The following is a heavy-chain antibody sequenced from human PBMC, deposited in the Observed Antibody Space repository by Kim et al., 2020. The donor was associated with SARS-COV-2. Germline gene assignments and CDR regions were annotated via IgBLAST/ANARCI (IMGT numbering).Heavy chain of an antibody. Sequence: GESLKISCKGSGYSFPTYWIGWVRQMPGKGLEWMGIIYPDDSDTTYSPSLQVQVTISADKSITTAYLQWSSLKASDTAMYYCARRVVPAARMDAFDIWGQGTMVTVSS. V-gene: IGHV5-51*01. D-gene: IGHD2-2*01. CDR2: IYPDDSDT. CDR3: ARRVVPAARMDAFDI. CDR1: GYSFPTYW. J-gene: IGHJ3*02.